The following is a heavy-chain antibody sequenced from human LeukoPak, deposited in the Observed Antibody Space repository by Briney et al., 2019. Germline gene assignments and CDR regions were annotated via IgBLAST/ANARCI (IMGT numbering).Heavy chain of an antibody. V-gene: IGHV1-18*01. Sequence: ASVKVSCKDSGNIFNTYGFSWVRQAPGQGLEWIGWINVHKGNTNYAQKFQGKVTMTADTSTSTVYMELRSLTSDDTAVYYCAREEYLSGSYVDDWGQGTLVTVSS. J-gene: IGHJ4*02. D-gene: IGHD3-10*01. CDR3: AREEYLSGSYVDD. CDR2: INVHKGNT. CDR1: GNIFNTYG.